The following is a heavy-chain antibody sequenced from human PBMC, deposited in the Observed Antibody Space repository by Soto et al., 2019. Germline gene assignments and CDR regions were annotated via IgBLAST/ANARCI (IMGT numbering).Heavy chain of an antibody. Sequence: QVQLVQSGPEVKMPGSSVKVSCKASGDTFNSYTINWVRQAPGQGLQWMGRTIPILAMSNYALKFQGRVTITADKSTTTAYMELSRLISDDTAVYYCAASYVSGSRAFDYWGQGTLVTVSS. V-gene: IGHV1-69*02. CDR2: TIPILAMS. D-gene: IGHD3-10*01. CDR3: AASYVSGSRAFDY. CDR1: GDTFNSYT. J-gene: IGHJ4*02.